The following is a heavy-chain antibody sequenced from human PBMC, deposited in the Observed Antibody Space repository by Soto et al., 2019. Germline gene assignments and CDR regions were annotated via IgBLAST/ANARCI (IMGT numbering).Heavy chain of an antibody. CDR1: GFTVSSNY. J-gene: IGHJ5*02. D-gene: IGHD2-2*01. V-gene: IGHV3-53*01. Sequence: GGSLRLSCAAAGFTVSSNYMSWVRQAPGKGLEWVSVIYSGGSTYYADSVKGRFTISRDNSKNTLYLQMNSMRDEDTAVYYCGRLSIPWGKGTLVTVPS. CDR2: IYSGGST. CDR3: GRLSIP.